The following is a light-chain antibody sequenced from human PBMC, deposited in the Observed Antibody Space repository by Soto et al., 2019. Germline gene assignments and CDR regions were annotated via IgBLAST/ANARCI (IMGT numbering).Light chain of an antibody. CDR2: NIS. J-gene: IGKJ5*01. CDR3: MQAAEFPVT. CDR1: QSLVRSDGRTF. Sequence: IVMTQTPLSSAVTLGQPASISCRSSQSLVRSDGRTFLTWLQQRPGQPPRLLIYNISNRFSGVPDRFSGSGAGTDFTLRISRVEAEDVGVYYCMQAAEFPVTFGQGTRLEIK. V-gene: IGKV2-24*01.